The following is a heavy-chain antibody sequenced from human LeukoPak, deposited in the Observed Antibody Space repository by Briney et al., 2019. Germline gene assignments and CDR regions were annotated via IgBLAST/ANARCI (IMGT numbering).Heavy chain of an antibody. CDR2: INHSGST. J-gene: IGHJ4*02. CDR3: ARVPGYCSSASCRSFDC. D-gene: IGHD2-2*01. V-gene: IGHV4-34*01. Sequence: PSETLSLTCAVYGGSFSGYYWSWIRQPPGKGLEWIGEINHSGSTNYNPSLTSQVTISVDTSKNQFSLRLSSVTAADTAMYYCARVPGYCSSASCRSFDCWGQGTLVTVSS. CDR1: GGSFSGYY.